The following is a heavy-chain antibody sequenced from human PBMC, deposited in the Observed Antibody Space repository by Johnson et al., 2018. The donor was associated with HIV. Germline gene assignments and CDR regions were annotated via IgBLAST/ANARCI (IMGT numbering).Heavy chain of an antibody. CDR1: GFTFSSYG. CDR3: AKVRGGPPGAFDI. Sequence: QVQLVESGGGLVQPGGSLRLSCAASGFTFSSYGMHWVRQAPGKGLEWVAFIRYDGSNKYYAESLKGRFTISRDNSKNTLYLQMNRLRADDTAVYYCAKVRGGPPGAFDIWGQGTMVTVSS. CDR2: IRYDGSNK. V-gene: IGHV3-30*02. D-gene: IGHD3-10*01. J-gene: IGHJ3*02.